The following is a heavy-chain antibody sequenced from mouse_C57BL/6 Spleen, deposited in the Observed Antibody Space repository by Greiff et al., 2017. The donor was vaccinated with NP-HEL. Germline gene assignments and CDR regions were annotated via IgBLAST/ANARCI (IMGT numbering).Heavy chain of an antibody. Sequence: EVQLMESEGGLVQPGSSMKLSCTASGFTFSDYYMAWVRQVPEKGLEWVANINYDGISTYYLDSLKSRFIISRDNAKNILYLQMSSLKSEDTATYYCARAAYYYGSSYAMDYWGQGTSVTVSS. CDR3: ARAAYYYGSSYAMDY. V-gene: IGHV5-16*01. CDR2: INYDGIST. D-gene: IGHD1-1*01. J-gene: IGHJ4*01. CDR1: GFTFSDYY.